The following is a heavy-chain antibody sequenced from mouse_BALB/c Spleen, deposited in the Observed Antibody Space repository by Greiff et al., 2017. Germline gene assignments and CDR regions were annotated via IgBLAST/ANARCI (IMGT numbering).Heavy chain of an antibody. V-gene: IGHV5-4*02. CDR3: ARRGNYGYAMDY. CDR1: GFTFSDYY. J-gene: IGHJ4*01. CDR2: ISDGGSYT. Sequence: EVMLVESGGGLVKPGGSLKLSCAASGFTFSDYYMYWVRQTPEKRLEWVATISDGGSYTYYPDSVKGRFTISRDNAKNNLYLQMSSLKSEDTAMYYCARRGNYGYAMDYWGQGTSVTVSS. D-gene: IGHD2-1*01.